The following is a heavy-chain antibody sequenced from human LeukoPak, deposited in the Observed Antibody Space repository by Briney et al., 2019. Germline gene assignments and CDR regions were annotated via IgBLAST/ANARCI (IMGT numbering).Heavy chain of an antibody. CDR1: GGSISSGGYS. Sequence: PSETLSLTCAVSGGSISSGGYSWSWIRQPPGKGLEWIGYIYHSGSTYYNPSLKSRVTISVDRSKNQFSLKLSSVTAADTAVYYCARGSWSGGYFDYWGQGTLVTVSS. CDR2: IYHSGST. CDR3: ARGSWSGGYFDY. J-gene: IGHJ4*02. V-gene: IGHV4-30-2*01. D-gene: IGHD1-26*01.